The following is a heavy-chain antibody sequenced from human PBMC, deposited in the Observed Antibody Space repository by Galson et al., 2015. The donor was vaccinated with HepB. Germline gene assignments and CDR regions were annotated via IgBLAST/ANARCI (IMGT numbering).Heavy chain of an antibody. J-gene: IGHJ6*02. D-gene: IGHD3-10*01. CDR2: ISGSGGST. CDR3: AKDPRMVRGVSYYYYYGMDV. Sequence: SLRLSCAASGFTISSYAMSWVRQAPGKGLEWVSAISGSGGSTVCADFVKGRFTISRDNSKNTLYLQMNSLRAEDTAVYYCAKDPRMVRGVSYYYYYGMDVWGQGTTVTVSS. CDR1: GFTISSYA. V-gene: IGHV3-23*01.